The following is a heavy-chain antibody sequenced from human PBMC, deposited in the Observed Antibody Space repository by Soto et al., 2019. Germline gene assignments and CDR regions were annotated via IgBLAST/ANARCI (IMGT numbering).Heavy chain of an antibody. Sequence: SVKVSCTDSGYAFTSYGISWVRQAPGQGLEWMGGIIPIFGTANYAQKFQGRVTITADESTSTAYMELSSLRSEDTAVYYCARDRYGGNPVSYYYYGMDVWGQGTTVTVSS. J-gene: IGHJ6*02. CDR3: ARDRYGGNPVSYYYYGMDV. V-gene: IGHV1-69*13. CDR1: GYAFTSYG. CDR2: IIPIFGTA. D-gene: IGHD2-15*01.